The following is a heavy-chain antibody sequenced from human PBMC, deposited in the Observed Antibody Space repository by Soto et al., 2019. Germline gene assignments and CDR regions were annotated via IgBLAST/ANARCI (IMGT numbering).Heavy chain of an antibody. CDR1: GLTFSDYD. CDR2: VSASGTTI. Sequence: QVQLVESGGGLVKPGGSLRLSCAASGLTFSDYDISWISQSPGKGLDWLSYVSASGTTIYYADSVKGRFTISRDNAKNSLYLQMNSLRAEDTAVYYCARDQDAFDIWCQGTMVTFSS. CDR3: ARDQDAFDI. V-gene: IGHV3-11*01. J-gene: IGHJ3*02.